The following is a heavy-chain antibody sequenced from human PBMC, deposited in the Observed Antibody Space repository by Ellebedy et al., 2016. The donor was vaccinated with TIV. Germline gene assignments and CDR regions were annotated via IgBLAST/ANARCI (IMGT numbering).Heavy chain of an antibody. J-gene: IGHJ6*03. CDR1: GFTFSSYS. V-gene: IGHV3-21*04. D-gene: IGHD5-24*01. CDR3: AKDVDDYYYYMDV. CDR2: ISSSSSYI. Sequence: GESLKISXAASGFTFSSYSMNWVRQAPGKGLEWVSSISSSSSYIYYADSVKGRFTISRDNSKNTLYLQMNSLRAEDTAVYYCAKDVDDYYYYMDVWGKGTTVTVSS.